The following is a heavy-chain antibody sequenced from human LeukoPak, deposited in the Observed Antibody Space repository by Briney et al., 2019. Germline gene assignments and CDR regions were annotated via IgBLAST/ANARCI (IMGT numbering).Heavy chain of an antibody. D-gene: IGHD5-12*01. J-gene: IGHJ6*04. V-gene: IGHV1-69*13. CDR3: ARDNGGLGGYDHFYYYGMDV. CDR1: GVTFSTYA. CDR2: IIPIFGTA. Sequence: ASVKVSCKASGVTFSTYAINWVRQAPGQGLEWMGGIIPIFGTANYAQKFQGRVTITADESTSTAYMELSSLRCEDTAMYCCARDNGGLGGYDHFYYYGMDVWGKGTTVTVPP.